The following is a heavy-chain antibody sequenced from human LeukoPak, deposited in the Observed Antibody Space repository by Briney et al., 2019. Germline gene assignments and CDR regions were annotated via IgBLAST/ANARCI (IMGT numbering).Heavy chain of an antibody. Sequence: SETLSLTCTVSGGSISSSSYYWGWIRQPPGKGLEWIGSIYYSGSTYYNPSLKGRVTISVDTSKNQFSLKLSSVTAADTAVYYCARRSYANSNWFDPWGQGTLVTVSS. J-gene: IGHJ5*02. CDR3: ARRSYANSNWFDP. CDR2: IYYSGST. V-gene: IGHV4-39*01. D-gene: IGHD2-2*01. CDR1: GGSISSSSYY.